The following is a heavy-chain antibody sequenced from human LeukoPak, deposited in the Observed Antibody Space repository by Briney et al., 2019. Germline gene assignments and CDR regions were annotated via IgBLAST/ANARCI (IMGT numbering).Heavy chain of an antibody. J-gene: IGHJ4*02. V-gene: IGHV3-23*01. CDR3: AKKHYDILTGYLFDY. Sequence: GGSLRLSCAASGFTFSSYAMSWVRQAPGKGLEWVSAISGSGGSTYYADSVKGRFTTSRDNSKNTLYLQMNSLRAEDTAVYYCAKKHYDILTGYLFDYWGQGTLVTVSS. CDR2: ISGSGGST. D-gene: IGHD3-9*01. CDR1: GFTFSSYA.